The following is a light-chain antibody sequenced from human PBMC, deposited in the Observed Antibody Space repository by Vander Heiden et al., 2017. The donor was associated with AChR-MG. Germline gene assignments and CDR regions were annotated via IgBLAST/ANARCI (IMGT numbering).Light chain of an antibody. Sequence: SVLTRAPSVSGPPGQRVNLPCTGNSSTLGAGYDVHWFQQLPKTAPKLFIANNCDRASGVPDRVSGSKSGTSASLTITGLQAEDEADYYCQSYDSSLKVVFGGGTKVTVL. V-gene: IGLV1-40*01. CDR1: SSTLGAGYD. J-gene: IGLJ2*01. CDR2: NNC. CDR3: QSYDSSLKVV.